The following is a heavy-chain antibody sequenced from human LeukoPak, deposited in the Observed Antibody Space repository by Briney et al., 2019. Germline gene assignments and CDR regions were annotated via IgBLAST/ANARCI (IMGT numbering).Heavy chain of an antibody. CDR3: AKDHRGGWSGYFDS. Sequence: GGSLRLSCAASGFRFSSYGMYWVRQAPGKGLEWVAVIWHDESAEFYGDSVKGRFSISRDNSKNTLYLQMDRLRVEDTARYYCAKDHRGGWSGYFDSWGQGALVTVSS. V-gene: IGHV3-33*06. D-gene: IGHD6-19*01. CDR2: IWHDESAE. CDR1: GFRFSSYG. J-gene: IGHJ4*02.